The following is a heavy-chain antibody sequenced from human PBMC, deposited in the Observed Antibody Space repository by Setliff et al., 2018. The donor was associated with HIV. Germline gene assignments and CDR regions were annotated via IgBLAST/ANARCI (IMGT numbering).Heavy chain of an antibody. J-gene: IGHJ4*02. D-gene: IGHD4-4*01. CDR3: APIDPFPHDYSNSSFDY. V-gene: IGHV1-69*06. CDR2: IIPMFGTA. CDR1: GATFSSYA. Sequence: ASVKVSCKASGATFSSYAISWVRQAPGQGLEWMGRIIPMFGTAIYAQKFQGRVTITADKSTSTAYMELSSLRSDDTAVYYCAPIDPFPHDYSNSSFDYWGQGTLVTVSS.